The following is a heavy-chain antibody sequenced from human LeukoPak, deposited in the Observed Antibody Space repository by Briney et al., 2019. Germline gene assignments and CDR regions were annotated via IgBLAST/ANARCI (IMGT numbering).Heavy chain of an antibody. V-gene: IGHV4-59*01. D-gene: IGHD6-13*01. CDR1: GGSISSYY. J-gene: IGHJ4*02. CDR2: IYYSGST. CDR3: ARGGSWSLDY. Sequence: SETLSLTGTVSGGSISSYYWSWIRQPPGKGLEWIGYIYYSGSTNYNPSLKSRVTISVDTSKNQFSLKLSSVTAADTAVYYCARGGSWSLDYWGQGTLVTVSS.